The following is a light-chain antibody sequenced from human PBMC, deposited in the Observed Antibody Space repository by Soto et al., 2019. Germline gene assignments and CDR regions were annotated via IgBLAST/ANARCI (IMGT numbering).Light chain of an antibody. CDR2: QVS. CDR3: MQGTYWPWT. V-gene: IGKV2-30*02. Sequence: DVVMTQSPLSLPVTLGQPASISCRSSQSLVHSSGNTYLHWFLQRPGHSTRRLIYQVSNRDSGVPDRFSGRGSGIDFTLKISRVEADDVGVYYCMQGTYWPWTCGQGTRVDIK. J-gene: IGKJ1*01. CDR1: QSLVHSSGNTY.